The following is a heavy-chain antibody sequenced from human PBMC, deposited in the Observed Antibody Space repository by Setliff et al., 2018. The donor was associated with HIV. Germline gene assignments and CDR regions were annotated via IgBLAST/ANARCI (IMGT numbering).Heavy chain of an antibody. Sequence: GALRLSCAASGFTFSNYAMSWVRQAPRKGLEWVSAIYGSSGSTNYADSVKGRFTISRDNSKNMLYLQMNSLRAEDTAVYYCAKGQDGLRYNWFDPWGHGTLVTVSS. V-gene: IGHV3-23*01. J-gene: IGHJ5*02. CDR3: AKGQDGLRYNWFDP. CDR1: GFTFSNYA. CDR2: IYGSSGST.